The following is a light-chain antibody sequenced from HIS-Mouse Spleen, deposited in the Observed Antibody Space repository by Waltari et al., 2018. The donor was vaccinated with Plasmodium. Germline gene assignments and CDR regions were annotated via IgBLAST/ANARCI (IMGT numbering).Light chain of an antibody. J-gene: IGKJ3*01. CDR1: QSVSSN. V-gene: IGKV3-15*01. Sequence: GERATLSCRASQSVSSNLAWYQQKPGQAPRLLIYGAYTRATGIPARFSGSGSVTEFTLTLSSLQSEDFAVYYCQQYNNWSFTFGPGTKVDIK. CDR2: GAY. CDR3: QQYNNWSFT.